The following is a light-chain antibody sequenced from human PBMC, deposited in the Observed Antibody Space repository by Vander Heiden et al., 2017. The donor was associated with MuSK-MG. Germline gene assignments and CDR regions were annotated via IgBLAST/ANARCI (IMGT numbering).Light chain of an antibody. CDR3: SSYTNNGTVI. V-gene: IGLV2-14*01. J-gene: IGLJ2*01. Sequence: SALTQPASAHGSPGHPITISCTRTSSDLGAPNYVPWYQQHPGQAHKILIYHVSCRPSGVSNRFSGSKSGNTASLTISGLQAEVEADYYCSSYTNNGTVIFGGGTKLTVL. CDR2: HVS. CDR1: SSDLGAPNY.